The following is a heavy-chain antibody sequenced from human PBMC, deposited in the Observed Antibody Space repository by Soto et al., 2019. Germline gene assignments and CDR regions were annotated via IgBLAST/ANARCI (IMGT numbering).Heavy chain of an antibody. V-gene: IGHV5-51*01. Sequence: DSLKISCKGSGYSFTSYWIGWVRQMPGKGLEWMGIIYPGDSDTRYSPSFQGQVTISADKSISTAYLQWSSLKASDTAMYYCARLLCSGGSCYYYYYGMDVWGQGTTVTVSS. CDR1: GYSFTSYW. CDR2: IYPGDSDT. J-gene: IGHJ6*02. D-gene: IGHD2-15*01. CDR3: ARLLCSGGSCYYYYYGMDV.